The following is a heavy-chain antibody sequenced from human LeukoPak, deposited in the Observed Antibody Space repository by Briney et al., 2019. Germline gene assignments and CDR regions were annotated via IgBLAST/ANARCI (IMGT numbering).Heavy chain of an antibody. Sequence: GGSLRLSCAASGFTFSNYGMHWVRQAPGKGLEWVASIRYDGFNKYYADSLKGRFTISRDNSKNTLYLQMNSLRAEDTAVYYCAKKTIVGATVDAFDIWGQGTMVVVSS. CDR2: IRYDGFNK. D-gene: IGHD1-26*01. J-gene: IGHJ3*02. CDR1: GFTFSNYG. CDR3: AKKTIVGATVDAFDI. V-gene: IGHV3-30*02.